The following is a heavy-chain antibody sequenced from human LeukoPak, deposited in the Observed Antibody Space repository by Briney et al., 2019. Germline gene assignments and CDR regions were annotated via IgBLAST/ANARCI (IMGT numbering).Heavy chain of an antibody. CDR2: IYYSGST. CDR3: ASSDSSSWEAEYFQH. V-gene: IGHV4-59*01. D-gene: IGHD6-13*01. Sequence: KPSETLSLTCTVSGGSISSYYWSWIRQPPGKGLEWIGYIYYSGSTNYNPSLKSRVTISVDTSKNQFSLKLSSVTAADTAVYYCASSDSSSWEAEYFQHWGQGTLVTVSS. CDR1: GGSISSYY. J-gene: IGHJ1*01.